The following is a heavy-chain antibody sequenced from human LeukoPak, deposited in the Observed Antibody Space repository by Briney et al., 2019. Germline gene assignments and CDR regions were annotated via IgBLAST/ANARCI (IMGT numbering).Heavy chain of an antibody. V-gene: IGHV3-23*01. D-gene: IGHD3-10*01. CDR1: GFTFSSYA. CDR3: ANSMVRGVIPYYFDY. CDR2: ISGSGGST. J-gene: IGHJ4*02. Sequence: GGSLRLSCAASGFTFSSYAMSWVRQAPGKGLEWVSAISGSGGSTYYADSVKGRFTISRDNSKNTLYLQMNSLRAEDTAVYYCANSMVRGVIPYYFDYWGQGTLVTVSS.